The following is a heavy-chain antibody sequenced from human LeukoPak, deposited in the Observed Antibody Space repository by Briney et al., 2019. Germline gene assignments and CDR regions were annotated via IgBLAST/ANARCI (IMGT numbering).Heavy chain of an antibody. J-gene: IGHJ6*02. CDR3: ARDLDLGYCSSTSCYIRGYYYYGMDV. D-gene: IGHD2-2*02. CDR1: GFTFSSYA. CDR2: ISYDGSNK. V-gene: IGHV3-30-3*01. Sequence: GGSLRLSCAASGFTFSSYAMHWVRQAPGKGLEWVAVISYDGSNKYYADSVEGRFTISRNNSKNTLYLQMNSLRAEDTAVYYCARDLDLGYCSSTSCYIRGYYYYGMDVWGQGTTVTVSS.